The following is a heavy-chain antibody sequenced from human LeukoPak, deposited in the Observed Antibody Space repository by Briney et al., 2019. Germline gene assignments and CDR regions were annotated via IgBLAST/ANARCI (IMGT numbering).Heavy chain of an antibody. D-gene: IGHD3-10*01. V-gene: IGHV3-21*01. J-gene: IGHJ6*02. Sequence: GGSLRLSCAASGFTFSSYSMNWVRQAPGKGLECVSSISIISSYIYYADSVKGRFTISRDNAKNSLYMQMNSLRGADPATYYCARDVYYYGSVNYYAMDVWGQGTTVTVSS. CDR1: GFTFSSYS. CDR2: ISIISSYI. CDR3: ARDVYYYGSVNYYAMDV.